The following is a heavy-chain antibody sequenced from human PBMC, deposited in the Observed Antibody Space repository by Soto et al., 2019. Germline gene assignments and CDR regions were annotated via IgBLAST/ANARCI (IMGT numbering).Heavy chain of an antibody. D-gene: IGHD6-13*01. CDR3: TRLQAAVPHY. J-gene: IGHJ4*02. V-gene: IGHV4-39*01. CDR2: IFYDGYT. CDR1: GDSISGSPYF. Sequence: QVQLQESGPGLVMPSETLSLTCTVSGDSISGSPYFWGWIRQPPGKRLEWIGSIFYDGYTVYTPSLNMRFIISVDTPKNQFSLKLTSVAAADTAIYFCTRLQAAVPHYWGQGILVTVSS.